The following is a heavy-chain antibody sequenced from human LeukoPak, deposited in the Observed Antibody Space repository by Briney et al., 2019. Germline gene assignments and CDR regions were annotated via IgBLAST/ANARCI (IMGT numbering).Heavy chain of an antibody. D-gene: IGHD1/OR15-1a*01. CDR1: GGSFSGYY. V-gene: IGHV4-34*01. CDR3: ARHKGKQRTNYYYYGMDV. J-gene: IGHJ6*02. Sequence: RASETPSLTCAVYGGSFSGYYWSWIRQPPGKGLEWIGEINHSGSTKYNPSLKSRVIISGDTSKNQFSLKLSSVTAADTAVYYCARHKGKQRTNYYYYGMDVWGQGTTVTVSS. CDR2: INHSGST.